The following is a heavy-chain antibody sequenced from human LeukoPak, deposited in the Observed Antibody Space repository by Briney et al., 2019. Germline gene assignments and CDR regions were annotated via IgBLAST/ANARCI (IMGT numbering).Heavy chain of an antibody. Sequence: SETLSLTCSVSDGSTTGYYWSWIRQPPGKGLEWIAYVYYTGRTLYNPSLESRVTISVDTSKTQFSLTVTSVTAADTAVYYCARHMSVSYDAFDLWGRGTTVTVSS. J-gene: IGHJ3*01. CDR2: VYYTGRT. CDR3: ARHMSVSYDAFDL. CDR1: DGSTTGYY. V-gene: IGHV4-59*08. D-gene: IGHD3-10*01.